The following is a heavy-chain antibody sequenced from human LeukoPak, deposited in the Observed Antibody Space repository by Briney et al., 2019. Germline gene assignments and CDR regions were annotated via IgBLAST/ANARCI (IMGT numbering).Heavy chain of an antibody. CDR3: AKDEDFWSGYSDY. Sequence: GGSLRLSCAASGFTFSSYAMSWVRQAPGKGLEWVSAISGSGGSTYYADSVKGRFTISRDNSKNALYLQMNSLRAEDTAVYYCAKDEDFWSGYSDYWGQGTLVTVSS. J-gene: IGHJ4*02. CDR1: GFTFSSYA. V-gene: IGHV3-23*01. CDR2: ISGSGGST. D-gene: IGHD3-3*01.